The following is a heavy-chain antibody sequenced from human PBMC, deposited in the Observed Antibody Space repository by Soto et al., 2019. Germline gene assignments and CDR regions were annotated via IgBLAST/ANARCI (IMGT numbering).Heavy chain of an antibody. CDR2: INHSGST. Sequence: SETLSLPCAVYGGSFSGYYWSWIRQPPGKGLEWIGEINHSGSTNYNQSLKSRVTISVDTSKNQFSLKLSSVTAADTAVYYCARGGFSHPQRFWSGYYNYYYGMDVWGQGTTVTVSS. CDR1: GGSFSGYY. V-gene: IGHV4-34*01. D-gene: IGHD3-3*01. J-gene: IGHJ6*02. CDR3: ARGGFSHPQRFWSGYYNYYYGMDV.